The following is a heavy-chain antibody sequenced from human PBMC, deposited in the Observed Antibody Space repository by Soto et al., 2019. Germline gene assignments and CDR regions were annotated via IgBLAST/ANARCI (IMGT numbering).Heavy chain of an antibody. CDR2: MNPNSGNT. Sequence: GASVKGSCKAPGYTFTSDDINWVRQATGQGLEWMGWMNPNSGNTGYAQKFQGRVTMTRNTSISTAYMELSSLRSEDTAVYYCARGLEPLGDAFDIWGQGTMVTVSS. V-gene: IGHV1-8*01. CDR1: GYTFTSDD. D-gene: IGHD1-1*01. J-gene: IGHJ3*02. CDR3: ARGLEPLGDAFDI.